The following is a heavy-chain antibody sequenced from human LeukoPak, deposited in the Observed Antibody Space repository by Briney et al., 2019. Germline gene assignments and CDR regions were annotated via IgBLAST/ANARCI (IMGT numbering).Heavy chain of an antibody. CDR3: ARADLLVATKERGWFDP. D-gene: IGHD5-12*01. CDR1: GYTFTGYY. V-gene: IGHV1-2*02. CDR2: INPNSGGT. Sequence: WASVKVSCKASGYTFTGYYMHWVRQAPGQGLEWMGWINPNSGGTNFAQKFQGRVTMTRDTSISTAYMELSRLRSDDTAVYYCARADLLVATKERGWFDPWGQGTLVTVSS. J-gene: IGHJ5*02.